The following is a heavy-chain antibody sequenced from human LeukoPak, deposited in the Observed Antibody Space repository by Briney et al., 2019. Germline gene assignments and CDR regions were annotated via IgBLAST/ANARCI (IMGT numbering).Heavy chain of an antibody. Sequence: ASVKVSCKASSYTFTSYGITWVRQAPGQGLEWMGWISAYNGNTIYAQNLQGRITVTTDTSTNTAYMELGSLRSDDTAVYYCARGGDSNPCDYWGQGTLVTVSS. CDR2: ISAYNGNT. D-gene: IGHD2-21*02. J-gene: IGHJ4*02. CDR1: SYTFTSYG. CDR3: ARGGDSNPCDY. V-gene: IGHV1-18*01.